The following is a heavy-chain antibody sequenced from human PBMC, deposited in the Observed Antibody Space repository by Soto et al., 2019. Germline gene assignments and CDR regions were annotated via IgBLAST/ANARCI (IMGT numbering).Heavy chain of an antibody. CDR1: GYTFTSYY. D-gene: IGHD6-13*01. CDR2: INPSGGST. CDR3: ASPDSSSWYRYYYGMDV. Sequence: GASVKVSCKASGYTFTSYYMHWVRQAPGQGLEWMGIINPSGGSTSYAQKFQGRVTMTRDTSTSTVYMELSSLRSEDTAVYYCASPDSSSWYRYYYGMDVWGQGTTVTVSS. J-gene: IGHJ6*02. V-gene: IGHV1-46*01.